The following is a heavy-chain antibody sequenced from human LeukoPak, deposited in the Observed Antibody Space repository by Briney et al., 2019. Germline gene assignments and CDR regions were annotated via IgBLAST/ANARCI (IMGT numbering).Heavy chain of an antibody. CDR2: IKQDGSEK. V-gene: IGHV3-7*01. CDR1: GLTFSSYW. Sequence: GGSLRLSCAASGLTFSSYWMSWVRQAPGKGLEWVANIKQDGSEKYYVDSVKGRFTISRDNAKNSLYLQMNSLRAEDTAVYYCARDLGPTSSWYFHWFDPWGQGTLVTVFS. CDR3: ARDLGPTSSWYFHWFDP. J-gene: IGHJ5*02. D-gene: IGHD6-13*01.